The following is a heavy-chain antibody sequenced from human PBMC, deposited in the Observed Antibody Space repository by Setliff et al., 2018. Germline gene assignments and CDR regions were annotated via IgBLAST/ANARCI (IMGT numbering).Heavy chain of an antibody. CDR2: VNDSGSA. Sequence: SETLSLTCDVFGGSFSGYFWAWIRQSPGKGLEWIGDVNDSGSANYKPSLKSRLTISRATSKNQLSLYLSSVTAAETAVYYYARGRYYGSGSYSLWGQGTLVTVS. CDR1: GGSFSGYF. D-gene: IGHD3-10*01. J-gene: IGHJ4*02. V-gene: IGHV4-34*01. CDR3: ARGRYYGSGSYSL.